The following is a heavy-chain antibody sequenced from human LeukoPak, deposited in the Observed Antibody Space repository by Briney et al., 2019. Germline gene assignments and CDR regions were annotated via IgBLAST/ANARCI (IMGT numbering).Heavy chain of an antibody. J-gene: IGHJ6*03. V-gene: IGHV4-39*07. CDR2: IYYSGST. Sequence: DPSETLSLTRTVSGGSISSSSYYWGWIRQPPGKGLEWIGSIYYSGSTYYNPSLKSRVTISVDTSKNQFSLKLSSVTAADTAVYYCARLPQGLVTGYYYYYYMDVWGKGTTVTVSS. D-gene: IGHD5-18*01. CDR1: GGSISSSSYY. CDR3: ARLPQGLVTGYYYYYYMDV.